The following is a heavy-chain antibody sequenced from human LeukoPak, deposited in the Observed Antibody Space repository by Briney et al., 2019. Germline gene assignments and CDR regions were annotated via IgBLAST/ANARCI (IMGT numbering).Heavy chain of an antibody. D-gene: IGHD3-10*01. CDR2: VNPDNDKT. CDR3: ARGRRLRGVTSRPIYYYYYMDV. CDR1: GYTFNTFD. Sequence: ASVKLSCKASGYTFNTFDINWVRRATGQGPEWMGWVNPDNDKTVYAPKFQGRVSISSNNSINTAYMEFSGLKSDDTAVYYCARGRRLRGVTSRPIYYYYYMDVWGGGTTVTVSS. J-gene: IGHJ6*03. V-gene: IGHV1-8*03.